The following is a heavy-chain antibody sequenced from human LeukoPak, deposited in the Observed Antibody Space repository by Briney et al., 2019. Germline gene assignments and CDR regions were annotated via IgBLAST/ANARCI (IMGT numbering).Heavy chain of an antibody. Sequence: SETLSLTCTVSGGSISSGGYYWSWIRQPPGKGLEWIGYIYTSGSTNYNPSLKSRVTISVDTSKNQFSLKLSSVTAADTAVYYCARLQSSSSHLYYYYYYMDVWGKGTTVTVSS. V-gene: IGHV4-61*08. CDR1: GGSISSGGYY. J-gene: IGHJ6*03. CDR2: IYTSGST. D-gene: IGHD6-6*01. CDR3: ARLQSSSSHLYYYYYYMDV.